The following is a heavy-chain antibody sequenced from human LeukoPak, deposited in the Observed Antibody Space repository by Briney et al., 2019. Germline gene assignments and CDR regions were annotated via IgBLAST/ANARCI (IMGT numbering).Heavy chain of an antibody. V-gene: IGHV3-7*01. D-gene: IGHD2-2*01. CDR1: GFTFSSYA. J-gene: IGHJ4*02. CDR2: IKQDGSEK. CDR3: ARDLAIVVVPDAIGF. Sequence: GGSLRLSCAASGFTFSSYAMSWVRQAPGKGLEWVANIKQDGSEKYYVDSVKGRFTISRDNAKNSLFLHMNSLRAEDTAVYYCARDLAIVVVPDAIGFWGQGALVTVSS.